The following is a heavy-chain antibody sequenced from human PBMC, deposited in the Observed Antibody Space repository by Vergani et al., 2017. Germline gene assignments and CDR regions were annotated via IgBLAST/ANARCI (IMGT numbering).Heavy chain of an antibody. Sequence: QVQLVQSGAELKKPGASVSVSCKGSSHTFQTYGISWVRQAPGNGLEWMAWIRPYTGHTIYAQKFQGRVTMTRDTSISTAYMELSRLRSDDTAVYYCARDRLTMVRGVLLRAAPYNWFDPWGQGTLVTVSS. V-gene: IGHV1-18*01. CDR1: SHTFQTYG. CDR2: IRPYTGHT. CDR3: ARDRLTMVRGVLLRAAPYNWFDP. D-gene: IGHD3-10*01. J-gene: IGHJ5*02.